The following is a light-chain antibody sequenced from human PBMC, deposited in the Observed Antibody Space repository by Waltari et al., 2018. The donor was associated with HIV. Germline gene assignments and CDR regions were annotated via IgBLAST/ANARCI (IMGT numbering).Light chain of an antibody. J-gene: IGLJ2*01. CDR2: ENE. CDR1: TSNIGKNF. V-gene: IGLV1-51*01. Sequence: QSLLTQPPSVSAAPGQQVTISCSGNTSNIGKNFVSWYRHAPGAAPKLLIFENEHRAAGIPDRVSASTFGASASLTITALQGDDEADYYCQTWDSGLNAIVFGDGTKLTVL. CDR3: QTWDSGLNAIV.